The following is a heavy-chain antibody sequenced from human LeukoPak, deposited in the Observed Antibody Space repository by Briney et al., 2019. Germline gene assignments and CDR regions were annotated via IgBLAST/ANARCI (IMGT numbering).Heavy chain of an antibody. J-gene: IGHJ4*02. CDR1: GFTFSSYS. D-gene: IGHD1-26*01. CDR3: VKSMSGPNDY. Sequence: GGSLRLTCAASGFTFSSYSMNWVRQAPGKGLEWVSYISSSSSTIYYADSVKGRFTISRDNAKNSLYLQMNSLGAEDTAIYYCVKSMSGPNDYWGQGTLVTVSS. V-gene: IGHV3-48*04. CDR2: ISSSSSTI.